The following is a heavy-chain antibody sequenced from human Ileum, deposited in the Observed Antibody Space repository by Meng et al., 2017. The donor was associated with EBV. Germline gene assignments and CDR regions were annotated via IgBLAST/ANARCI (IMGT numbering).Heavy chain of an antibody. Sequence: GPEGGLVRPGGSRSLCCAASGFTLSSYWVNGARQAPGKGLVWVSRINPGGSVINDADSVKGRFTISRDNAKNTVYLQMNNLRADDTAVYYCAKDCFGDKDSWGQGTLVTVSS. D-gene: IGHD2-21*01. J-gene: IGHJ4*02. V-gene: IGHV3-74*01. CDR3: AKDCFGDKDS. CDR1: GFTLSSYW. CDR2: INPGGSVI.